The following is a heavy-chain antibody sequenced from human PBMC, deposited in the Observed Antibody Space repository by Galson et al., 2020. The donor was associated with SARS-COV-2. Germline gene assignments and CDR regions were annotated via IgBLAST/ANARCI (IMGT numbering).Heavy chain of an antibody. J-gene: IGHJ6*02. V-gene: IGHV3-21*01. CDR2: ISSSSSYI. Sequence: WGSLRLSCAASGFTFSSYSMNWVRQAPGKGLEWVSSISSSSSYIYYADSVKGRFTISRDNAKNSLYLQMNSLRAEDTAVYYCARHFLEWLLYPPLGMDVWGQGTTVTVSS. CDR1: GFTFSSYS. D-gene: IGHD3-3*01. CDR3: ARHFLEWLLYPPLGMDV.